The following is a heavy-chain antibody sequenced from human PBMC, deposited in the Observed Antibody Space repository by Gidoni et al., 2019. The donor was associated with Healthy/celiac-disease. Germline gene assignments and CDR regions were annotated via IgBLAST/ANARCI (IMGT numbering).Heavy chain of an antibody. J-gene: IGHJ6*02. Sequence: EGQLVESGGALVQPGGSLRLSCAASGFTVSTNYMSWVRQAPGKGLEWVSVIYSGGSTYHADSVKGRFTISRDNSKNTLYLQMNSLRAEDTAVYYCASTLRGSGYFPYYYYGMDVWGQGTTVTVSS. CDR1: GFTVSTNY. V-gene: IGHV3-66*01. D-gene: IGHD3-22*01. CDR2: IYSGGST. CDR3: ASTLRGSGYFPYYYYGMDV.